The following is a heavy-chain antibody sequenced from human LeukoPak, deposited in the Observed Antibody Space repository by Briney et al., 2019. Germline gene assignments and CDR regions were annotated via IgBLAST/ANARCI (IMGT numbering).Heavy chain of an antibody. CDR3: ASERRDGYNPEIY. CDR2: ISSSSSTI. V-gene: IGHV3-48*01. J-gene: IGHJ4*02. D-gene: IGHD5-24*01. CDR1: GFTFSSYS. Sequence: PGGSLRLSCAASGFTFSSYSMNWVRQAPGKGLEWVSYISSSSSTIYYADSVKGRFTISRDNAKNSLYLQMNSLRAEDTAVYYCASERRDGYNPEIYWGQGTLVTVSS.